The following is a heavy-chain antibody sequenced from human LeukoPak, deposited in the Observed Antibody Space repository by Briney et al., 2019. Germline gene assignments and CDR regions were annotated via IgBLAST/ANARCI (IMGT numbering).Heavy chain of an antibody. V-gene: IGHV4-4*07. CDR2: ISDSGSI. Sequence: PSDTLSLTCKVSAHSMRQYGWSWIRQPAGKGLECIGRISDSGSINYNPSLKSRITMSVDTSKKQFSLKLSSVTAADTAGYCCARDLMAMTDVWGKGTTVTVSS. J-gene: IGHJ6*04. CDR3: ARDLMAMTDV. CDR1: AHSMRQYG. D-gene: IGHD2-8*01.